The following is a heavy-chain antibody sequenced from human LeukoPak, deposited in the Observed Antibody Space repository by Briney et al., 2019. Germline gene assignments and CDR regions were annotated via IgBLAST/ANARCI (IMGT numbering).Heavy chain of an antibody. Sequence: PGGSLRLSCPASGFTFIGYGMHWVRQAPGKGLEWVAFILYDGSNKYYADSVKGRFTISRDNSKNTMYLQMNSLRAEDTAVYYCARDSSSWSLSGSRYYGMDVWGQGTTVTVSS. D-gene: IGHD6-13*01. CDR1: GFTFIGYG. CDR2: ILYDGSNK. J-gene: IGHJ6*02. CDR3: ARDSSSWSLSGSRYYGMDV. V-gene: IGHV3-30*02.